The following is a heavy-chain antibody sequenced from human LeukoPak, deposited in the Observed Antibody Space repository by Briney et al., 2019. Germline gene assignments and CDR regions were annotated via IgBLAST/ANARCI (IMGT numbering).Heavy chain of an antibody. CDR1: GFTFGDYA. Sequence: PGRSLRLSCTTSGFTFGDYAMSWVRQAPGKGLEWGGFIRSKVYGGTTQYAASVKGRFTISRDDSKSIAYLQMNSLKTEDTAVYYCTRDPIQYYYDSSGYSYFDYWGQGTLVTVSS. CDR2: IRSKVYGGTT. J-gene: IGHJ4*01. D-gene: IGHD3-22*01. V-gene: IGHV3-49*04. CDR3: TRDPIQYYYDSSGYSYFDY.